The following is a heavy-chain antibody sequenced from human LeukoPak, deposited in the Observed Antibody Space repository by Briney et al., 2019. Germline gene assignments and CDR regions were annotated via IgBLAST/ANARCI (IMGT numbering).Heavy chain of an antibody. Sequence: ASVKVSCKASGYTFTSYGISWVRQAPGQGLDWMGWISAYNGNTNYAQKLQGRVTMTTDASTSTAYVELRSRRSDDTAVYYCARASLVVTATGFDYWGQGTLVTVSS. J-gene: IGHJ4*02. V-gene: IGHV1-18*01. CDR2: ISAYNGNT. D-gene: IGHD2-21*02. CDR3: ARASLVVTATGFDY. CDR1: GYTFTSYG.